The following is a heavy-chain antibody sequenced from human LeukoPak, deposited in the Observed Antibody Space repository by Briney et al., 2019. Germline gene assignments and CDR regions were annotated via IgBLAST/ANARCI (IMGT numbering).Heavy chain of an antibody. Sequence: GGSLRLSCAASGFTFSSYAMHWVRQAPGKGLGWVAVISYDGSNKYYADSVKGRFTISRDNSKNTLYLQMNSLRAEDTAVYYCARDREYQLPDYYYYGMDVWGQGTTVTVSS. CDR1: GFTFSSYA. J-gene: IGHJ6*02. V-gene: IGHV3-30-3*01. CDR2: ISYDGSNK. D-gene: IGHD2-2*01. CDR3: ARDREYQLPDYYYYGMDV.